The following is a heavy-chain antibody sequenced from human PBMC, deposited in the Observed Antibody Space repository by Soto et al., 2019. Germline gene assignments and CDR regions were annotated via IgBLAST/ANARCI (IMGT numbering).Heavy chain of an antibody. J-gene: IGHJ4*02. D-gene: IGHD5-12*01. V-gene: IGHV2-26*01. CDR1: GFSLSNARMG. CDR2: IFSNDEK. CDR3: ARSSSTQIYSGYDGLGQIDY. Sequence: QVTLKESGPVLVKPTETLTLTCTVSGFSLSNARMGVSWIRQPPGKALEWLAHIFSNDEKSYSTCLKSRLTISKHTSKSQVVLTMTNMDPVDTATYYCARSSSTQIYSGYDGLGQIDYWGQGTLVTVSS.